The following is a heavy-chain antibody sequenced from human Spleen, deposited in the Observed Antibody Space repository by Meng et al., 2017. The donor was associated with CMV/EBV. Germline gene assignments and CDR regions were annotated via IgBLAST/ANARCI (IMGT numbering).Heavy chain of an antibody. Sequence: SETLSLTCTVSTGYIKSFYWSWIRQSPGKGLEWIGSVYYNGRTDYNPSLRSRVTISVDTSKNQFSLKLSSVTAADTAVYYCASLLRAGGYYYGMDVWGQGTTVTVSS. CDR3: ASLLRAGGYYYGMDV. J-gene: IGHJ6*02. V-gene: IGHV4-59*12. D-gene: IGHD4-23*01. CDR1: TGYIKSFY. CDR2: VYYNGRT.